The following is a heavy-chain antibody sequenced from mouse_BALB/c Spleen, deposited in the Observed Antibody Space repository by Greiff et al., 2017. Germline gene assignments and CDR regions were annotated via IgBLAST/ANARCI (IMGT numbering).Heavy chain of an antibody. CDR1: GFTFSSFG. CDR3: ARSDYFSAMDY. V-gene: IGHV5-17*02. Sequence: EVQLVESGGGLVQPGGSRKLSCAASGFTFSSFGMHWVRQAPEKGLEWVAYISSGSSTIYYADTVKGRFTISRDNPKNTLFLQMTSLRSEDTAMYYCARSDYFSAMDYWGQGTSVTVSS. CDR2: ISSGSSTI. J-gene: IGHJ4*01. D-gene: IGHD1-1*01.